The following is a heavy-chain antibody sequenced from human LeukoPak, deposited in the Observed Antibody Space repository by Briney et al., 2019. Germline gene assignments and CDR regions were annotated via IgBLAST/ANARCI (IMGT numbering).Heavy chain of an antibody. D-gene: IGHD2-2*01. V-gene: IGHV4-59*01. Sequence: SETLSLTCTVSGGSISSYYWSWIRQPPGKGLEWIGYIYYSGSTNYNPSLKSRVTISVDTSKNQFSLKLSSVTAADTAVYYCARGRRYQLLFIDYWGQGTLVTVSS. J-gene: IGHJ4*02. CDR2: IYYSGST. CDR3: ARGRRYQLLFIDY. CDR1: GGSISSYY.